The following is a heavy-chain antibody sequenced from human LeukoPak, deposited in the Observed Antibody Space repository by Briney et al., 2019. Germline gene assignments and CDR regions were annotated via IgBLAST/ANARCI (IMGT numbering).Heavy chain of an antibody. Sequence: ASVKVSCKASGNSISNYAVSWVRQAPGQGFEWMGGIIPIFGTADYAQKFQGRVTITADQSASTTYMALSSLKSEDTATYYCTTRACHAGGCSSSFYYYYGLHFWGQGTTVSVSS. J-gene: IGHJ6*02. V-gene: IGHV1-69*13. D-gene: IGHD3-16*01. CDR1: GNSISNYA. CDR3: TTRACHAGGCSSSFYYYYGLHF. CDR2: IIPIFGTA.